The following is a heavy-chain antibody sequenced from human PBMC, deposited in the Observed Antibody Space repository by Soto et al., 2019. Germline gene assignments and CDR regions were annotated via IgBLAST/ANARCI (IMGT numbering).Heavy chain of an antibody. V-gene: IGHV1-69*13. CDR2: IIPIFGTA. Sequence: SVKVFCKASGGTFSSYAISWVRQAPGQGLEWMGGIIPIFGTANYAQKFQGRVTITADESTSTAYMELSSLRSEDTAVYYCASYDSSGYSKYGMDVWGQGTTVTVSS. J-gene: IGHJ6*02. CDR3: ASYDSSGYSKYGMDV. D-gene: IGHD3-22*01. CDR1: GGTFSSYA.